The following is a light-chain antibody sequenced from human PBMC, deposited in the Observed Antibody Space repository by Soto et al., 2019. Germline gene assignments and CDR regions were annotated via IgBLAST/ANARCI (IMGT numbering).Light chain of an antibody. CDR2: DTS. CDR1: TGTVTSSHY. V-gene: IGLV7-46*01. Sequence: QAVVTQEPSLTVSPGGTVTLTCGSSTGTVTSSHYPYWFQQKPGQAPRTLIYDTSKKHFWTPARFSGSLLGGKAALTLSGAQSEDEADYYCLLSYSGARVFGGGTKLTVL. J-gene: IGLJ3*02. CDR3: LLSYSGARV.